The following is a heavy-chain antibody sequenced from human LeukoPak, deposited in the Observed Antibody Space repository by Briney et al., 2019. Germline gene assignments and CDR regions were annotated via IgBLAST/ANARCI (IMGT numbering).Heavy chain of an antibody. CDR2: IIPSDGFT. CDR3: ATAGRRLFGVLIPLSFDY. CDR1: GYTFTNYY. Sequence: ASVKVSCKASGYTFTNYYIHWVRQAPGQGLEWMGMIIPSDGFTIYAQKFQGRLTMTRDKSTSTVYMELSSLRSEDTALYYCATAGRRLFGVLIPLSFDYWGQGTLVTVSS. J-gene: IGHJ4*02. V-gene: IGHV1-46*01. D-gene: IGHD3-3*01.